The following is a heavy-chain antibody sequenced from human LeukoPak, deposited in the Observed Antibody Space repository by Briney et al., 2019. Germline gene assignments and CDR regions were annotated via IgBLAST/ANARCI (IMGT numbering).Heavy chain of an antibody. V-gene: IGHV4-59*01. CDR1: GASFSGYY. D-gene: IGHD5-24*01. CDR2: MHSGGNI. J-gene: IGHJ4*02. CDR3: ARVGDLYSPFFDY. Sequence: SETLSLTCAVYGASFSGYYWSWIRQPPGKGLEWIGYMHSGGNINYNPSLKSRLTMSIDTSKNQFSLTLNSVTAADTAVYYCARVGDLYSPFFDYWGQGTLVTVSS.